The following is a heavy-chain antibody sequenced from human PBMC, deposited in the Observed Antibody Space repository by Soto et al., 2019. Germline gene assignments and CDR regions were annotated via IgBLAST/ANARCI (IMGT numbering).Heavy chain of an antibody. V-gene: IGHV3-23*01. J-gene: IGHJ4*02. CDR3: AKDMKWGGMTTIHYFDS. CDR1: GFTFSSYA. D-gene: IGHD4-17*01. CDR2: ISDRGDRT. Sequence: GGSLRLSCAASGFTFSSYAMNWVRQAPGKGLEWVSAISDRGDRTYFTDSVKGRFTISRDNSKNTLYLQMNSLRAEDTAVYYCAKDMKWGGMTTIHYFDSWGQGTLVTVSS.